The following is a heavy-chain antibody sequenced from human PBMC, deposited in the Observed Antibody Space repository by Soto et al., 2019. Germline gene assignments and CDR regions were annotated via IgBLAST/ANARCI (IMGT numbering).Heavy chain of an antibody. CDR1: TGSITSGDYF. Sequence: QLLESGPGLVKPSETLSLTCTVSTGSITSGDYFWGWIRQPPGKGLEFIGSMHSSGGTYYSLSLQSRVSISMDKSKNQFSLKLTSVTTADTAVYFCAGVVVGATRQTGSDHWGQGTLVTVS. CDR2: MHSSGGT. V-gene: IGHV4-39*01. D-gene: IGHD2-15*01. CDR3: AGVVVGATRQTGSDH. J-gene: IGHJ4*02.